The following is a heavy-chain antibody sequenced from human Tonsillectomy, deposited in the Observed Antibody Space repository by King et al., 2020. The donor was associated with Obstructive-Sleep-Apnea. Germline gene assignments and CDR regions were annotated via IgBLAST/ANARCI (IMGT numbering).Heavy chain of an antibody. CDR3: ASGSGTKYN. V-gene: IGHV4-59*08. CDR2: IYYSGNT. J-gene: IGHJ4*02. CDR1: GGSISNYY. Sequence: VQLQESGPGLVKPSETLSLTCTVSGGSISNYYWSWIRQPPGKGLEWIGFIYYSGNTGYNPSLRSRVTISLDTSKNQFSLKLRSVTATDTATYYCASGSGTKYNWGQGTLVPVPS. D-gene: IGHD1-26*01.